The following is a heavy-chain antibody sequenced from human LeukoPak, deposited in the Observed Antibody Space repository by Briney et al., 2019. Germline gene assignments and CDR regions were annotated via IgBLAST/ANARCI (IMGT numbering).Heavy chain of an antibody. CDR1: GFAFRSYA. J-gene: IGHJ4*02. Sequence: GGSLRLSCAASGFAFRSYAMAWVRQAPGKGLEWVSAIINSGGRTYYADSVKGRFTISRDNSKNALYLQMDSLRAEDTALYYCAKGDYGDYVTPEPYYWGQGTLVTVSS. V-gene: IGHV3-23*01. CDR3: AKGDYGDYVTPEPYY. CDR2: IINSGGRT. D-gene: IGHD4-17*01.